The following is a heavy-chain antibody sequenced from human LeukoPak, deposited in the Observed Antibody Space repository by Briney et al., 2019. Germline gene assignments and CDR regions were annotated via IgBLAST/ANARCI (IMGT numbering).Heavy chain of an antibody. CDR1: GFTISSYE. D-gene: IGHD2-15*01. CDR2: ISSSGSTI. CDR3: ARAGYCSGGSCYYMSFGMDV. Sequence: GGSLRLSCAASGFTISSYEMNWVGQARGKGLEWVSYISSSGSTIYYADSVKGRFTISRDNAKNSLYLQMNSLRAEDTAVYYCARAGYCSGGSCYYMSFGMDVWGKGTTVTVSS. J-gene: IGHJ6*04. V-gene: IGHV3-48*03.